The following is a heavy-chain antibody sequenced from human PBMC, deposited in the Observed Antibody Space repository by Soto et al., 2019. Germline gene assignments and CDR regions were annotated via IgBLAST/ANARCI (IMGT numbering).Heavy chain of an antibody. CDR2: IYYSGST. V-gene: IGHV4-59*08. CDR3: ARRPTVYYYYMDV. J-gene: IGHJ6*03. D-gene: IGHD4-4*01. CDR1: GGSISSYY. Sequence: PSETLSLTCTVSGGSISSYYWSWIRQPPGKGLEWIGYIYYSGSTNYNPSLKSRVTISVDTSKNQFSLKLSSVTAADTAVYYCARRPTVYYYYMDVWGKGTTVTVSS.